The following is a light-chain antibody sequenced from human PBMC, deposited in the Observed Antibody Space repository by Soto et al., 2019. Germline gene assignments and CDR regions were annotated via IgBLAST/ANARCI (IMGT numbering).Light chain of an antibody. Sequence: DIQMTQSPSSLSPSVGDRLTITCRASQSIDNNLNWYQHKPGKAXKLLIYETSILQSGVPSRFSGSGCGTDFTLTISSLQPEDFSNYFGQKLNAYPPWTFGQGTKGEIK. CDR1: QSIDNN. CDR3: QKLNAYPPWT. CDR2: ETS. V-gene: IGKV1-17*01. J-gene: IGKJ1*01.